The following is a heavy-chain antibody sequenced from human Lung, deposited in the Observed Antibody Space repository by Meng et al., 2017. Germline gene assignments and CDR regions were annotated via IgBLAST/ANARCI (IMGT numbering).Heavy chain of an antibody. CDR1: GGSFSDYY. CDR2: INHSGST. V-gene: IGHV4-34*01. Sequence: HVQLTQWVAGLLKASETLSLTGVVSGGSFSDYYWSWIRQPPGKGLEWIGEINHSGSTNYNPSLESRATISVDTSQNNLSLKLSSVTAADSAVYYCARGPTTMAHDFDYWGQGTLVTVSS. J-gene: IGHJ4*02. CDR3: ARGPTTMAHDFDY. D-gene: IGHD4-11*01.